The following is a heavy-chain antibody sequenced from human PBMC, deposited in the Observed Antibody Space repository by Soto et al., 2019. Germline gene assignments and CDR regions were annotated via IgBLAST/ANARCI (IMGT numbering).Heavy chain of an antibody. D-gene: IGHD2-8*01. CDR1: GYSFTSYW. V-gene: IGHV5-10-1*01. CDR3: ARHPQTRYCTNGVCYSAHSDY. CDR2: IDPSDSYT. J-gene: IGHJ4*02. Sequence: GESLKISCKGSGYSFTSYWISWVRQMPGKGLEWMGRIDPSDSYTNYSPSFQGHVTISADKSISTAYLQWSSLKASDTAMYYCARHPQTRYCTNGVCYSAHSDYWGPGTTDTVSS.